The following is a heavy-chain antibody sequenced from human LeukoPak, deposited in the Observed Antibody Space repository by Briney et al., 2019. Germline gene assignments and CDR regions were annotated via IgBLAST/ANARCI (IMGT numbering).Heavy chain of an antibody. CDR1: GDSISGSSYY. CDR3: ARHGPPMQRQFYDS. J-gene: IGHJ4*02. CDR2: VYYTGST. D-gene: IGHD5-24*01. V-gene: IGHV4-39*01. Sequence: SETLSLTCTVSGDSISGSSYYWAWIRQPPGKGLEGIGSVYYTGSTYYMSSLKSRVTISADTSKNLFSLKVHSTTAADTAVYYCARHGPPMQRQFYDSWGQGTLVTVSS.